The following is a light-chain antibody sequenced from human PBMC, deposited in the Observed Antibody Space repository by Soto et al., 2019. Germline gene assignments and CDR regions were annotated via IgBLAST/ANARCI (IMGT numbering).Light chain of an antibody. Sequence: EIVLTQSPATLSLSPGERATLSCRASQSVNTFLVWYQQKPGQSPRLLIYDTSFRATGIPTRFSGSGSGTGFSLTISSLEPEDFAIYYCQQRSNWPLTFGRGTKVEIK. CDR3: QQRSNWPLT. CDR1: QSVNTF. J-gene: IGKJ4*01. V-gene: IGKV3-11*01. CDR2: DTS.